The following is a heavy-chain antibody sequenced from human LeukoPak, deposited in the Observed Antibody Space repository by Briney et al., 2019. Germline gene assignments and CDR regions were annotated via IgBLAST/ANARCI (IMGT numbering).Heavy chain of an antibody. CDR3: AHSLWLWPTYYFDY. V-gene: IGHV2-5*02. D-gene: IGHD5-12*01. CDR1: GFSLSTSGVG. J-gene: IGHJ4*02. CDR2: IYWDDDK. Sequence: SGPTLVNPTQTLTLTCTFSGFSLSTSGVGVGWIRQPPGKALEWLALIYWDDDKRYSPSLKSRLTITKDTSKNQVVLTMINMDPVDTATYYCAHSLWLWPTYYFDYWGQGTLVTVSS.